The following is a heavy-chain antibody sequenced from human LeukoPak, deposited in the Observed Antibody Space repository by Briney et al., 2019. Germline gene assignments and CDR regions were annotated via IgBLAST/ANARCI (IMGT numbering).Heavy chain of an antibody. J-gene: IGHJ4*02. V-gene: IGHV1-18*01. Sequence: ASVKVSCKASGYTFTSYGISWVRQAPGQGLEWMGWISAYNGNTNYAQKLQGRVTMTTDTSTSTAYMELRSLRSDDTAVNYCARSPIVVVPAAKESTLDYWGQGTLVTVSS. CDR2: ISAYNGNT. CDR3: ARSPIVVVPAAKESTLDY. D-gene: IGHD2-2*01. CDR1: GYTFTSYG.